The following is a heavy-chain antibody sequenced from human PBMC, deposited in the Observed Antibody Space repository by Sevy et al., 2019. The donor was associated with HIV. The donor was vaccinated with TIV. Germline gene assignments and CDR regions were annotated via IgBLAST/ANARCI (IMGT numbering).Heavy chain of an antibody. CDR2: INSDGSST. Sequence: GGSLRLSCAASVFTFSNYWMHWVRQAPGKGLVWVSRINSDGSSTTYADSVKGRFTISRDNAKNTLYLQMNSLRAEDTAVYYCASGTTVTTYGAFDIWGQGTMVTVSS. J-gene: IGHJ3*02. V-gene: IGHV3-74*01. D-gene: IGHD4-17*01. CDR1: VFTFSNYW. CDR3: ASGTTVTTYGAFDI.